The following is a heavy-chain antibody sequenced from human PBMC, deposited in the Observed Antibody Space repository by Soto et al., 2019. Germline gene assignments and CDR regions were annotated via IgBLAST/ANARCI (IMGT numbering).Heavy chain of an antibody. V-gene: IGHV5-51*01. Sequence: WVGQMPGKGLEWIGSIYPGASDTRYSPTFVGHVSISADKFTETAYLHWTSLVASDTATYYCARSYSTCHWFDPWAPGAQVPVYS. J-gene: IGHJ5*02. D-gene: IGHD3-10*01. CDR2: IYPGASDT. CDR3: ARSYSTCHWFDP.